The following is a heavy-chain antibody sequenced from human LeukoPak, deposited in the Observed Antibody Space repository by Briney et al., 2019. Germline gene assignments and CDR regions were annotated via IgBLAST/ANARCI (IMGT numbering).Heavy chain of an antibody. CDR2: IYYSGTT. V-gene: IGHV4-59*01. Sequence: SETLSLTCTVSGGSMSSYDWSWIRQPPGKGPEWIGYIYYSGTTSYNPSLKGRVTISMDTSNNHFSLKLRSVTAGDTAVYYCARGWPDYYSMDIWGPGTTVTV. J-gene: IGHJ6*02. CDR1: GGSMSSYD. D-gene: IGHD2-15*01. CDR3: ARGWPDYYSMDI.